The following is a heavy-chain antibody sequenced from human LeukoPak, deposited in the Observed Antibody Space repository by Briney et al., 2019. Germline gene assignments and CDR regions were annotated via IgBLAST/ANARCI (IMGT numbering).Heavy chain of an antibody. V-gene: IGHV4-39*07. J-gene: IGHJ6*03. Sequence: TLSLTCTVSGGSISSSSYYWGWIRQPPGKGLEWIGSIYYSGSTYYNPSLKSRVTISVDTSKNQFSLKLSSVTAADTAVYYCARAVVEMATIRRFYYYYYYMDVWGKGTTVTVSS. CDR2: IYYSGST. D-gene: IGHD5-24*01. CDR1: GGSISSSSYY. CDR3: ARAVVEMATIRRFYYYYYYMDV.